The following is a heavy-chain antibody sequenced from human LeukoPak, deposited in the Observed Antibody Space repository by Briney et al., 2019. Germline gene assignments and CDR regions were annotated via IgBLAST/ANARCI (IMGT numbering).Heavy chain of an antibody. J-gene: IGHJ4*02. D-gene: IGHD6-13*01. CDR1: GGSISSYY. V-gene: IGHV4-59*01. CDR2: IYYSGST. Sequence: SETLSLTCTVSGGSISSYYWSWIRQPPGKGLEGIGYIYYSGSTNYNPSLKSRVTISVDTSKNQFSLKLSSVTAADTAVYYCARDRHSSSWYEGFDYWGQGILVIVSS. CDR3: ARDRHSSSWYEGFDY.